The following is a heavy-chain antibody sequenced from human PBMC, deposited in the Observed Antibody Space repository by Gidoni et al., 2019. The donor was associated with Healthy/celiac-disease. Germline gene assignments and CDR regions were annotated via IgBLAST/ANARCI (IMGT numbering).Heavy chain of an antibody. J-gene: IGHJ4*02. CDR3: AKDIDYYDSSGLDY. CDR1: GFTFDDYA. Sequence: EVQLVESGGGLVQPGRSLRLSCAASGFTFDDYAMHWVRQAPGKGLEWVSGISWNSGSIGYADSVKGRFTISRDNAKNSLYLQMNSLRAEDTALYYCAKDIDYYDSSGLDYWGQGTLVTVSS. CDR2: ISWNSGSI. D-gene: IGHD3-22*01. V-gene: IGHV3-9*01.